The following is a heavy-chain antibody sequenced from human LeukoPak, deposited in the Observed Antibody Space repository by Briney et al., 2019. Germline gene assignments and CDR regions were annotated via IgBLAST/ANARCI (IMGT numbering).Heavy chain of an antibody. V-gene: IGHV1-69*05. J-gene: IGHJ6*03. CDR3: ARHSLGTAAIYYYYMDV. CDR1: GGTFISYA. D-gene: IGHD2-2*02. CDR2: IIPIFGTA. Sequence: AVTVSFKPSGGTFISYAISGVGQAPGQGREWMGGIIPIFGTANYAQKFQGRVTITTDESTSTAYMGLSSLRSEDTAVYYCARHSLGTAAIYYYYMDVWGKGTTVTVSS.